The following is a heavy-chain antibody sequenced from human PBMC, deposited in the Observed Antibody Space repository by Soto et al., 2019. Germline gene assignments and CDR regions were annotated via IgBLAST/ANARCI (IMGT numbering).Heavy chain of an antibody. D-gene: IGHD1-7*01. V-gene: IGHV3-48*02. J-gene: IGHJ6*02. Sequence: GGSLRLSCAASGFTFSSYSMNWVRQAPGKGLEWVSYISSSSSTIYYADSVKGRFTISRDNAKNSLYLQMNSLRDEDTAVYYCARVSSELVYYYYYGMDVWGQGTTVTVSS. CDR1: GFTFSSYS. CDR2: ISSSSSTI. CDR3: ARVSSELVYYYYYGMDV.